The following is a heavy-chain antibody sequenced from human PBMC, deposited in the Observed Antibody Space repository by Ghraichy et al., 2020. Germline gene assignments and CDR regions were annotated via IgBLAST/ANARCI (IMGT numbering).Heavy chain of an antibody. V-gene: IGHV3-74*01. CDR2: IHPDGYRT. CDR1: GFTFSSSW. D-gene: IGHD1-1*01. Sequence: GGSLRLSCVASGFTFSSSWMHWVRQAPGKGLVWVSRIHPDGYRTNYADSVQGRFTISKDNAKNTLYLQMNTLRHEDTALYYCARGGLEPLDYWGHGTLVTVSS. CDR3: ARGGLEPLDY. J-gene: IGHJ4*01.